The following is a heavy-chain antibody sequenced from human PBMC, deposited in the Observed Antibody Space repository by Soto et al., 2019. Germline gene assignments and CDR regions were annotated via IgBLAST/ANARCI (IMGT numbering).Heavy chain of an antibody. CDR1: GGSFSGYY. CDR2: INHSGST. Sequence: PSETLSLTCAVYGGSFSGYYWSWIRQPPGKGLKWIGEINHSGSTNYNPSLKSRVTISVDTSKNQFSLKLSSVTAADTAVYYCARHGRDIVVVVAALGWFDPWGQGTLVTVS. CDR3: ARHGRDIVVVVAALGWFDP. J-gene: IGHJ5*02. V-gene: IGHV4-34*01. D-gene: IGHD2-15*01.